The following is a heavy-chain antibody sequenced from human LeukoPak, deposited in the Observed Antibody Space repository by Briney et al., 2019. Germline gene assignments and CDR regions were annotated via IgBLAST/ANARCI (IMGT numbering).Heavy chain of an antibody. CDR2: IYYSGST. CDR1: GGSISSYY. Sequence: SETLSLTCTASGGSISSYYWTWIRQPPGKGLEWIGYIYYSGSTNYNSSLKSRVTISVDTSKNQFSLNLRSVTAADTAVYYCARGRARDGSYPWLDSWGQGTLVTVSS. V-gene: IGHV4-59*01. D-gene: IGHD3-10*01. J-gene: IGHJ5*01. CDR3: ARGRARDGSYPWLDS.